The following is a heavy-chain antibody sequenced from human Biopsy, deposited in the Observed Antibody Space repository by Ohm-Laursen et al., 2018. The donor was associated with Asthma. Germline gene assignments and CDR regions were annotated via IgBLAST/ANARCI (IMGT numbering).Heavy chain of an antibody. CDR3: ARGDSSNWPHYYFDY. CDR2: IYSGGTS. CDR1: GFTVSRDY. V-gene: IGHV3-53*01. Sequence: LSLTCAASGFTVSRDYMFWVRQAPGKGLEWVSVIYSGGTSHTADSVRGRFTISRDYSKNTLYLQMHSLRAEDTAVYYWARGDSSNWPHYYFDYWGQGTLVTVSS. D-gene: IGHD3-22*01. J-gene: IGHJ4*02.